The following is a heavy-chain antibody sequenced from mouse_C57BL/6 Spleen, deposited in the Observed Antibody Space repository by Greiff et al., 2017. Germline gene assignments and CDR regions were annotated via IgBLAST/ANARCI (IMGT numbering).Heavy chain of an antibody. J-gene: IGHJ2*01. V-gene: IGHV1-55*01. CDR3: ARSAGGYYVYFDY. D-gene: IGHD2-3*01. Sequence: VPLQQPVAALVKPGASVQMSCKASGYTFTSYWITWVKQRPGPGLEWIGDIYPGSGSTNYNEKFKSKATLTVDTSSSTAYMQLSSLTSEDSAVYSGARSAGGYYVYFDYWGQGTTLTVSS. CDR1: GYTFTSYW. CDR2: IYPGSGST.